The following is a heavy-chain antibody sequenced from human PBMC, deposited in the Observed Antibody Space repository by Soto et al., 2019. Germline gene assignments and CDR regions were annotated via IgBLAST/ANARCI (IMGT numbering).Heavy chain of an antibody. D-gene: IGHD1-26*01. V-gene: IGHV4-59*08. CDR1: GGSISSYY. J-gene: IGHJ4*02. CDR2: IYYSGST. Sequence: QVQLQESGPGLVKPSETLSLTCTVSGGSISSYYWSWIRQHPGKGLEWIGYIYYSGSTNYNPSLKSRATISVDTSNNQFSLKLSSVTAADTAVYYCARRWGAAFDYWGQGTLVTVSS. CDR3: ARRWGAAFDY.